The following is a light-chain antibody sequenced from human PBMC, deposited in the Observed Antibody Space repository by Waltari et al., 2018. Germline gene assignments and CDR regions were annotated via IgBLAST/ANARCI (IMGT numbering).Light chain of an antibody. J-gene: IGKJ1*01. Sequence: DIVMTQSPSSLSASVGDSVTITCQASRDINNYLNWYQQKPGKAPKLLIYDASTLETGVPSRFSGSGSGTDFVFTISRLQPEDIATYYCQHYDGVPPWTFGQGTRVDFK. CDR2: DAS. CDR3: QHYDGVPPWT. CDR1: RDINNY. V-gene: IGKV1-33*01.